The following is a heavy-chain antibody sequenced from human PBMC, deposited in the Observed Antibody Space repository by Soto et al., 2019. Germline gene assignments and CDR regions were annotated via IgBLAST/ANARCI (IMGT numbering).Heavy chain of an antibody. D-gene: IGHD1-26*01. J-gene: IGHJ5*02. CDR1: GYTFTNHG. V-gene: IGHV1-18*01. Sequence: ASVKVSCKASGYTFTNHGISWVRQAPGQGLEWMGWISAYNGNTNYAQKFQGRVTMTTDTSTSTAYMELRTLRSDDTAVYYCVRIVGADRRWFDPWGQGTLVTVSS. CDR2: ISAYNGNT. CDR3: VRIVGADRRWFDP.